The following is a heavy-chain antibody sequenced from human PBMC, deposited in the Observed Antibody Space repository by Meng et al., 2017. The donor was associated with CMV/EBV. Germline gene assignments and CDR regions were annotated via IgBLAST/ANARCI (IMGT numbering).Heavy chain of an antibody. Sequence: SETLSLTCTVSGYSISSGYYWGWIRQPPGKGLEWIGSIYHSGSTYYSPSLKSRVTISVDTSKNQFSLKLSSVTAADTAVYYCASLIAARERNDYWGQGTLVTVSS. J-gene: IGHJ4*02. CDR1: GYSISSGYY. CDR3: ASLIAARERNDY. V-gene: IGHV4-38-2*02. CDR2: IYHSGST. D-gene: IGHD6-6*01.